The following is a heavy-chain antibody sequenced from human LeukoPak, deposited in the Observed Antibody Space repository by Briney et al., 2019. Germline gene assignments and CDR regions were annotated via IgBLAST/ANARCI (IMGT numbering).Heavy chain of an antibody. CDR3: ARLSSGWYLGRDY. J-gene: IGHJ4*02. V-gene: IGHV4-39*01. CDR1: GGSISSSSYY. D-gene: IGHD6-19*01. Sequence: SETLSLTCTVSGGSISSSSYYWGWIRQPPGKGLEWIGSIYYSGSTYYNPSLKSRVTISVDTSKNQFSLKLSSVTAADTAVYYCARLSSGWYLGRDYWGQGTLVTASS. CDR2: IYYSGST.